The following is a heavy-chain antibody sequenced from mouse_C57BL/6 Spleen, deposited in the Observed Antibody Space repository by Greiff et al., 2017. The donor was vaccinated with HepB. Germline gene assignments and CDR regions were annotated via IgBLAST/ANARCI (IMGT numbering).Heavy chain of an antibody. CDR1: GFTFTDYY. D-gene: IGHD2-1*01. Sequence: EVKVVESGGGLVQPGGSLSLSCAASGFTFTDYYMSWVRQPPGKALEWLGFIRNKANGYTTEYSASVKGRFTISRDNSQSILYLQMNALRAEDSATYYCARYNLLEGWYQYYFDYWGQGTTLTVSS. V-gene: IGHV7-3*01. CDR2: IRNKANGYTT. CDR3: ARYNLLEGWYQYYFDY. J-gene: IGHJ2*01.